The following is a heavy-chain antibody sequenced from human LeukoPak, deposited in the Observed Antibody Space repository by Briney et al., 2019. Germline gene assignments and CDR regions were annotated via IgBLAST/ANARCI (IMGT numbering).Heavy chain of an antibody. CDR3: ASSSSIAARDFDY. V-gene: IGHV1-69*13. D-gene: IGHD6-6*01. CDR1: GGTFSSYA. J-gene: IGHJ4*02. Sequence: ASVKVSCKASGGTFSSYAISWVRQAPGQGLEWMGGIIPIFGTANYAQKFQGRVTITADESTSTAYMELSSLRSEDTAVYYCASSSSIAARDFDYWGQGTLVTVSS. CDR2: IIPIFGTA.